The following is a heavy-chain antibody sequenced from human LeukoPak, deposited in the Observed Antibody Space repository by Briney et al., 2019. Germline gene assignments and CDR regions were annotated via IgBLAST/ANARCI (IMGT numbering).Heavy chain of an antibody. CDR1: GFNFNTYT. Sequence: GGSLRLSCDASGFNFNTYTMYWVRQAPGQGLEWASGIRHGDGRTYYADSVRGRFTISSDIFKNTLYLQMNGLRADDTALYYCAKGLERESRLDSWGKGTMVTVSS. J-gene: IGHJ5*01. V-gene: IGHV3-23*01. D-gene: IGHD1-1*01. CDR3: AKGLERESRLDS. CDR2: IRHGDGRT.